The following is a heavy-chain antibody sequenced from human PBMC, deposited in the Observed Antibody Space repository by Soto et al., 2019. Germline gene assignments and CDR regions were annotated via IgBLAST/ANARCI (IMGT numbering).Heavy chain of an antibody. CDR1: GDSVSSNSAA. V-gene: IGHV6-1*01. J-gene: IGHJ4*02. CDR2: TYYRSKWFN. D-gene: IGHD3-3*01. CDR3: VRSESGDLDY. Sequence: SQTLSLTCAISGDSVSSNSAAWNWIRQSPSRGPEFLGRTYYRSKWFNDYAVSVKSRIIINPDTSKNQFSLQLNSVTPEDTAVYYCVRSESGDLDYWGQGTLVTVSS.